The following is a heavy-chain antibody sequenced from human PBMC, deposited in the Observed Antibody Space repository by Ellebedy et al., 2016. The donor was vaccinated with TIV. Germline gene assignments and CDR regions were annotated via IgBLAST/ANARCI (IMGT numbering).Heavy chain of an antibody. D-gene: IGHD3-10*01. CDR3: ARKFGGGGAFDS. CDR1: RGTFNNYA. J-gene: IGHJ3*02. V-gene: IGHV1-69*13. CDR2: IVPLVGSI. Sequence: ASVKVSXKASRGTFNNYAFNWVRQAPGQGLEWMGGIVPLVGSIKYAEKFQGRVTISADESTTTGYLDFSSLTSEDTAVYYCARKFGGGGAFDSWGQGTMITVSP.